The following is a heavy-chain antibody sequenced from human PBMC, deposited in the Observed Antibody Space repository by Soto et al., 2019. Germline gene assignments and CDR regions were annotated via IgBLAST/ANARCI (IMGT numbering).Heavy chain of an antibody. CDR2: IYYSGST. V-gene: IGHV4-31*03. D-gene: IGHD3-10*01. CDR1: GGYMSSGGYY. J-gene: IGHJ4*02. CDR3: ARVNPGSGSSRYVDY. Sequence: SETMSLTCTVSGGYMSSGGYYWSWIRQHPGKGLEWIGYIYYSGSTYYNPSLKSRVTISVDTSKNQFSLKLSSVTAADTAVYYCARVNPGSGSSRYVDYWGQGTLVTVSS.